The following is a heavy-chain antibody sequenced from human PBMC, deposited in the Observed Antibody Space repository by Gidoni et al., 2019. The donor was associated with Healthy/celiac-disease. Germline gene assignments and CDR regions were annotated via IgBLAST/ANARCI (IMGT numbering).Heavy chain of an antibody. CDR3: AKDPTYYYDSSGYYRSYYFDY. J-gene: IGHJ4*02. CDR2: ISGSGGST. Sequence: EVPLLESGGGLVQPGGSLRLSCAASGFTFISSSMSWLRPAPGKGLEWGSAISGSGGSTYYADSVKGRFTISRDNSKNTLYLQMNSLRAEDTAVYYCAKDPTYYYDSSGYYRSYYFDYWGQGTLVTVSS. V-gene: IGHV3-23*01. CDR1: GFTFISSS. D-gene: IGHD3-22*01.